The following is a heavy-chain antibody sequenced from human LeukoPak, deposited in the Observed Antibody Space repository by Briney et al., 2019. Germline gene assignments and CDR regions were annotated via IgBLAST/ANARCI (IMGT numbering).Heavy chain of an antibody. CDR2: ISYDGSNK. CDR1: GFTFRNYA. Sequence: PGGSLRLSCAASGFTFRNYAMSWVRQAPGKGLEWVPVISYDGSNKYYADSVKGRFTISRDNSRNTLYLQMNSLRAEDTAVYYCAKAYYYDSSGTAFDIWGQGTMVTVSS. D-gene: IGHD3-22*01. CDR3: AKAYYYDSSGTAFDI. V-gene: IGHV3-30*18. J-gene: IGHJ3*02.